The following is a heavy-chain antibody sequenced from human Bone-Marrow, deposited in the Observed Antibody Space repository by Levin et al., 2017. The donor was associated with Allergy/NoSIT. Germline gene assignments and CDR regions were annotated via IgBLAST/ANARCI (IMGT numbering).Heavy chain of an antibody. CDR2: ITYTGST. Sequence: KASETLSLTCTVSRGSMSNYYWSWIRQSPGKGLEWIGYITYTGSTNYNPSLQSRLTFSLDASKNQFSLKLGSVTAADTAVYYCASKYNGYDSYYYYGLDVWGQGTTVTVS. D-gene: IGHD5-12*01. J-gene: IGHJ6*02. CDR3: ASKYNGYDSYYYYGLDV. V-gene: IGHV4-59*01. CDR1: RGSMSNYY.